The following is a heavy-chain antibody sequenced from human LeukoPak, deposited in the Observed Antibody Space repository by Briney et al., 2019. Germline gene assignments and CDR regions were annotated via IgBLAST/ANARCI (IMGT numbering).Heavy chain of an antibody. J-gene: IGHJ6*03. V-gene: IGHV3-11*04. CDR2: LSNSGSAV. D-gene: IGHD1-1*01. CDR3: ARDPYNGAYSEGYYYYYMDV. Sequence: GGSLRLSCAASGSTFSDYYMTWIRQAPGKGLEWISYLSNSGSAVYYADSVKGRFTISRDNAQNSLYLQMNSLRVEDTAIYYCARDPYNGAYSEGYYYYYMDVWGKGTTVTVSS. CDR1: GSTFSDYY.